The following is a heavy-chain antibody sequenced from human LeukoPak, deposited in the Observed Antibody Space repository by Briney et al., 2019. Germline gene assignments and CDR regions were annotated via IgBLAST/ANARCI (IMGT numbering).Heavy chain of an antibody. Sequence: GGSLRLSCAASGFTFSSYAMSWVRQAAGKGLEWVSGISGSGGSTYYADSVKGRFTISRDNSKTTLYLQMNSLRAEDTAVYYCAKDTSRSGSYGTFDYWGQGTLVTVSS. CDR1: GFTFSSYA. CDR2: ISGSGGST. J-gene: IGHJ4*02. V-gene: IGHV3-23*01. D-gene: IGHD1-26*01. CDR3: AKDTSRSGSYGTFDY.